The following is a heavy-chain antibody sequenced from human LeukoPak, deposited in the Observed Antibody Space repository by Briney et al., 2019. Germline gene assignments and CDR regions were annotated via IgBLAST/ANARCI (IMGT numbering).Heavy chain of an antibody. CDR1: GFTFSSYA. D-gene: IGHD4-17*01. Sequence: GGSLRLSCAASGFTFSSYAMGWVRQAPGKGLEWLSTISGNGGNTYYAESVKGRFTISRDNSKNTLYLQMNSLGAEDTAVYYCAKVLGRGDLAPRGGQGSLVTVP. V-gene: IGHV3-23*01. CDR2: ISGNGGNT. J-gene: IGHJ4*02. CDR3: AKVLGRGDLAPR.